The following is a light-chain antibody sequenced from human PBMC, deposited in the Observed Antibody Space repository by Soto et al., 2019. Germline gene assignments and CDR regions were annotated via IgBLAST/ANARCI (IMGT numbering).Light chain of an antibody. CDR2: AAS. CDR3: LQYSSFPRT. V-gene: IGKV1-17*01. Sequence: DIQMTQSPSSLSASVGDGVTITCRAXXXXXXXLCWYQQKPGRAPKRLIYAASTLQSGVPSRFSGSGSGTEFTXXISXXXXXDFATYYCLQYSSFPRTFGQGTKVEIK. J-gene: IGKJ1*01. CDR1: XXXXXX.